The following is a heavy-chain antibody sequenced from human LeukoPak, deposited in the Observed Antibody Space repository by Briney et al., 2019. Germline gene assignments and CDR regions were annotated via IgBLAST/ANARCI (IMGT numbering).Heavy chain of an antibody. V-gene: IGHV3-43*02. J-gene: IGHJ3*02. CDR2: ISGDGGYT. Sequence: GGSLRLSCAASGFTFDDYAMHWVRQAPGMGLEWVSLISGDGGYTYFADSVKGRFTISRDNAKNSLYLQMNSLRAEDTAVYYCAREPTTVDAFDIWGQGTMVTVSS. CDR3: AREPTTVDAFDI. D-gene: IGHD4-17*01. CDR1: GFTFDDYA.